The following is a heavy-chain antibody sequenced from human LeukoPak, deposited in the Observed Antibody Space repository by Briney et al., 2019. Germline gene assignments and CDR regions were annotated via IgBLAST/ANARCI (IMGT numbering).Heavy chain of an antibody. CDR3: ARDRGYSGYDWVWCDP. Sequence: PGGSLRLSCAASGFPFSDYYMSWIRQAPGKGLEGVSYISRSGSTLYYAHTVNGRFTISRDNAKNSLSLQMNSLRAEDTAVYYCARDRGYSGYDWVWCDPWGQGTLVTVSS. CDR1: GFPFSDYY. J-gene: IGHJ5*02. D-gene: IGHD5-12*01. CDR2: ISRSGSTL. V-gene: IGHV3-11*01.